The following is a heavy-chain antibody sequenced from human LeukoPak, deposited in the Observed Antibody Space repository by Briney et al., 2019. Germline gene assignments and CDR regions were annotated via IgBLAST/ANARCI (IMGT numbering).Heavy chain of an antibody. D-gene: IGHD3-10*01. CDR1: GGSISSGGYY. CDR3: AREAGSYYNWFDP. CDR2: IYYSGST. V-gene: IGHV4-61*08. Sequence: PSETLSLTCTVSGGSISSGGYYWSWIRQHPGKGLEWIGYIYYSGSTNYNPSLKSRVTISVDTSKNQFSLKLSSVTAADTAVYYCAREAGSYYNWFDPWGQGTLVTVSS. J-gene: IGHJ5*02.